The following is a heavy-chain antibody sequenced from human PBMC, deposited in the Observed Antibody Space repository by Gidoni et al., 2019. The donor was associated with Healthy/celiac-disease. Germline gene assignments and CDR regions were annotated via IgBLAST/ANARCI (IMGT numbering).Heavy chain of an antibody. J-gene: IGHJ6*02. Sequence: EVQLVESGGGLVKPGGSLRLSFAASGFTFSSYSMTWVRQAPGKGLEWGSSISSSSSYIYYADSGKGRFTISRDNAKNSLYLQMNSLRAEDTAVYYCARDLYGDYYTIPYYYYGMDVWGQGTTVTVSS. CDR2: ISSSSSYI. D-gene: IGHD4-17*01. CDR1: GFTFSSYS. CDR3: ARDLYGDYYTIPYYYYGMDV. V-gene: IGHV3-21*01.